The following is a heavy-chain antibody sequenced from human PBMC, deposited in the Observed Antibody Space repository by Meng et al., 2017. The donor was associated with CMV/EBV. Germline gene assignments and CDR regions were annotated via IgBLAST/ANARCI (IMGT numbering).Heavy chain of an antibody. CDR2: INPNSGGT. Sequence: ASVKVSCKASGYTFTGYYMHWVRQAPGQGLEWMGWINPNSGGTNYAQKFQGRVTMTRDTCISTAYMELSRLRSDDTAVYYCASFGYYGSGSYHSYWGQGTLVTVSS. V-gene: IGHV1-2*02. CDR3: ASFGYYGSGSYHSY. J-gene: IGHJ4*02. D-gene: IGHD3-10*01. CDR1: GYTFTGYY.